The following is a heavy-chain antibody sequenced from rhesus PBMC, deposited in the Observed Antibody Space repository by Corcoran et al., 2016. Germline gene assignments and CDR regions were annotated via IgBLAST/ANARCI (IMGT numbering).Heavy chain of an antibody. V-gene: IGHV4-99*01. Sequence: QVQLQESGPGLVKPSETLSLTCAVSGYSISSGYYWGWIRQPPGKGLEYIGYLNGSSGSTYYHPSLKSRVTISKDTSKNQFSLKLSSVTAADTAVYYCARRPYYYDSGYFYWGQGVLVTVSS. CDR1: GYSISSGYY. CDR2: LNGSSGST. J-gene: IGHJ4*01. CDR3: ARRPYYYDSGYFY. D-gene: IGHD3-28*01.